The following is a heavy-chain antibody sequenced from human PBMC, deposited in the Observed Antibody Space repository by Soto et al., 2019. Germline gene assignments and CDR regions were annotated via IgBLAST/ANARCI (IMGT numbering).Heavy chain of an antibody. J-gene: IGHJ4*02. CDR3: AREESISARDFDY. CDR2: IYHSGSA. V-gene: IGHV4-31*03. Sequence: QVQLQESGPGLVKPSETLSLTCTVSGGSISTGGFFWSWIRQHPGKGLEWIGFIYHSGSAYYNPSLKSRVTISVDTSENQFSLRLNSVTAADTAVYYCAREESISARDFDYWGQGTLVTVSS. D-gene: IGHD6-6*01. CDR1: GGSISTGGFF.